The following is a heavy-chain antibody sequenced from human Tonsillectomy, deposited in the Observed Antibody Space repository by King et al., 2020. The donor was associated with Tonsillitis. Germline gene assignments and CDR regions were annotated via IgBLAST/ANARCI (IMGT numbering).Heavy chain of an antibody. CDR3: ARDHGYHDSSGYSTYYYMDV. V-gene: IGHV3-33*01. D-gene: IGHD3-22*01. Sequence: KLVQSGGGVVQPGRSLRLSCAASGFTFSSYGFHWVRQAPGKGLEWVAVIWYDGSSEHYADSVKGRFTISTDNSKNTLFLQMNSLRAEDTAVYYCARDHGYHDSSGYSTYYYMDVWGKGTTVTVSS. CDR2: IWYDGSSE. CDR1: GFTFSSYG. J-gene: IGHJ6*03.